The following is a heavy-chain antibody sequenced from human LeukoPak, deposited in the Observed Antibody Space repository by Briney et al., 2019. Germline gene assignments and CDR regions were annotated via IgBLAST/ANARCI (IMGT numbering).Heavy chain of an antibody. Sequence: GGSLRLSCAASGFTFSSYWMSWVRQAPGKGLEWVANIKQDGSEKYYVDSVKGRFTISRDNAKNSLYLQMNSLRAEDTAVYYCVGLATVTTFYYFDYWGQGTLVTVSS. CDR3: VGLATVTTFYYFDY. V-gene: IGHV3-7*01. D-gene: IGHD4-17*01. CDR2: IKQDGSEK. J-gene: IGHJ4*02. CDR1: GFTFSSYW.